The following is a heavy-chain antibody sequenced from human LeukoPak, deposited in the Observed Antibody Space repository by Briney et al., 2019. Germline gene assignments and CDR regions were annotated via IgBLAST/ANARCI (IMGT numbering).Heavy chain of an antibody. V-gene: IGHV1-3*03. CDR2: INAGNGNT. CDR1: GYTFTSYA. J-gene: IGHJ4*02. Sequence: GASVKVSCKASGYTFTSYAMHWVRQAPGQRLEWVGWINAGNGNTKYSQEFQGRVTITRDTSASTAYMELSSLRSEDMAVYYCARAGAAMVTTYDYWGQGTLVTVSS. D-gene: IGHD5-18*01. CDR3: ARAGAAMVTTYDY.